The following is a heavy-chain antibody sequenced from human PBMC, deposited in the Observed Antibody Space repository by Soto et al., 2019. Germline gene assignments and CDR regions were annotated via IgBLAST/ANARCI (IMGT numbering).Heavy chain of an antibody. Sequence: QVKLVQSGAEVGKPGASVTVSCKASGYTFSTYGISWVRQAPGQGLEWMGWISGYHSHTKYAEKFQGRVTMTTDTCASTVYVELRSLRSDDTAVYYCAKDLLICSSWSLEGYYCGIDVWGQGTMVTVSS. D-gene: IGHD6-13*01. CDR2: ISGYHSHT. CDR3: AKDLLICSSWSLEGYYCGIDV. J-gene: IGHJ6*02. V-gene: IGHV1-18*01. CDR1: GYTFSTYG.